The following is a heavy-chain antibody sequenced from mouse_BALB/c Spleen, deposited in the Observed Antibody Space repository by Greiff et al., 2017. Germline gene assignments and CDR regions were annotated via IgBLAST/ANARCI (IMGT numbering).Heavy chain of an antibody. D-gene: IGHD3-1*01. CDR3: ARQLGLRNYAMDY. J-gene: IGHJ4*01. CDR2: ISYSGST. CDR1: GYSITSDYA. V-gene: IGHV3-2*02. Sequence: EVQGVESGPGLVKPSQSLSLTCTVTGYSITSDYAWNWIRQFPGNKLEWMGYISYSGSTSYNPSLKSRISITRDTSKNQFFLQLNSVTTEDTATYYCARQLGLRNYAMDYWGQGTSVTVSS.